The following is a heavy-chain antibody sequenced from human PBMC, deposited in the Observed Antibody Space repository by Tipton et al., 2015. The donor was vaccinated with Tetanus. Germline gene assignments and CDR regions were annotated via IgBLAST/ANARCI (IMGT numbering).Heavy chain of an antibody. J-gene: IGHJ5*02. Sequence: RSLRLSCEVSRLTFSPYRMHWVRQAPGKGLEWVAVLYADVDVAYYADSVRGRFIISRDKSENTLYLQMNSLRAEDTATYYCAKDSRHTGYDADLWGQGTLVAVSS. CDR3: AKDSRHTGYDADL. CDR1: RLTFSPYR. CDR2: LYADVDVA. V-gene: IGHV3-30-3*01. D-gene: IGHD5-12*01.